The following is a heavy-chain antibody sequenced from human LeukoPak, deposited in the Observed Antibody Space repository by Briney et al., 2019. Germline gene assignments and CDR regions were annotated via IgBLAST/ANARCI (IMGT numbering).Heavy chain of an antibody. J-gene: IGHJ4*02. D-gene: IGHD1-26*01. CDR1: GFTFSSYG. CDR3: AKDVGGSYWLDY. CDR2: ISYDGGDK. V-gene: IGHV3-30*18. Sequence: PGGSLRLSCAASGFTFSSYGMHWGRQAPGKGLEWVAVISYDGGDKYYADSVKGRFTISRDNSKNTLYLQMNSLRAEDTAVYYCAKDVGGSYWLDYWGQGTLVTVSS.